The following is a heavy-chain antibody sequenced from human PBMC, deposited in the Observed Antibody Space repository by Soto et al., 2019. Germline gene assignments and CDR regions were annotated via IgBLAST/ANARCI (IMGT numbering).Heavy chain of an antibody. D-gene: IGHD3-3*01. J-gene: IGHJ6*02. CDR3: AKTYDFWSGYSGYYGMDV. CDR1: GFTFSSYG. Sequence: PGGSPRLSCAASGFTFSSYGMHWVRQAPGKGLEWVAVISYDGSNKYYADSVKGRFTISRDNSKNTLYLQMNSLRAEDTAVYYCAKTYDFWSGYSGYYGMDVWGQGTTVTVSS. V-gene: IGHV3-30*18. CDR2: ISYDGSNK.